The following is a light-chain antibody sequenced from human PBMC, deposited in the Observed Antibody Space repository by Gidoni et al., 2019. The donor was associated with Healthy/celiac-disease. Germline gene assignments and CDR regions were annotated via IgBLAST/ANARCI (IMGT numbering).Light chain of an antibody. Sequence: DIQMTQSPSSLSASVGDRVTITCRASQSISSYLNWYQQKPGKAPKLLIYAASSLQSGVPSRFSGIGSGTDFTLTISSLQPEDFATYYCQQGYSTPQCLTFGGGTKVEIK. V-gene: IGKV1-39*01. J-gene: IGKJ4*01. CDR2: AAS. CDR1: QSISSY. CDR3: QQGYSTPQCLT.